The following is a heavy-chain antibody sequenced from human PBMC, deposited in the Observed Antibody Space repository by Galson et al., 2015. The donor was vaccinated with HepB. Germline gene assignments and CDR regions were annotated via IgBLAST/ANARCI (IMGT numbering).Heavy chain of an antibody. CDR2: VNAGNGNT. D-gene: IGHD3-10*01. J-gene: IGHJ5*02. Sequence: SVKVSCKASGYTFTSYTIHWLRQAPGQRLEWMGWVNAGNGNTKHSRKFQGRVTFTRDTSATTAYMELSSLRSEDTAVYYCARDRYYYGSETRGRWFGPWGQGTLVTVSS. CDR1: GYTFTSYT. V-gene: IGHV1-3*01. CDR3: ARDRYYYGSETRGRWFGP.